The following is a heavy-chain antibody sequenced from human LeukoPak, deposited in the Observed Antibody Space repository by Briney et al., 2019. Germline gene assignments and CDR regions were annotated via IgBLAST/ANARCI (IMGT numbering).Heavy chain of an antibody. J-gene: IGHJ4*02. D-gene: IGHD6-13*01. CDR1: GFTFDDYG. CDR2: INWNGGST. V-gene: IGHV3-20*04. CDR3: AKGLAAAASRAYYFDY. Sequence: GGSLRLSCAASGFTFDDYGMSWVRQAPGKGLEWVSGINWNGGSTGYADSVKGRFTISRDNSKNTLYLQMNSLRAEDTAVYYCAKGLAAAASRAYYFDYWGQGTLVTVSS.